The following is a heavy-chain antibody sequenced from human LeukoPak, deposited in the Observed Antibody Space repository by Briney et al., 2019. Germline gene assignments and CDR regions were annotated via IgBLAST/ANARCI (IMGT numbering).Heavy chain of an antibody. CDR2: VYSSGGT. D-gene: IGHD1-26*01. CDR3: ARAERGTDAFDI. Sequence: SETLSLTCTFSGDSMSSGSYYSSWIRQPAGKGLEWIGRVYSSGGTKYSPSLNSRVTISVDTSKNQFSLRLKSVAAADTAVYYCARAERGTDAFDIWGRGTLVVVSS. CDR1: GDSMSSGSYY. J-gene: IGHJ3*02. V-gene: IGHV4-61*02.